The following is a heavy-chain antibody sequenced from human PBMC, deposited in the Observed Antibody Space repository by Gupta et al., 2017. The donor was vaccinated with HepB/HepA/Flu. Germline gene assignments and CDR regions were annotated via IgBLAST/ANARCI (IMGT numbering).Heavy chain of an antibody. CDR3: ATGSSGWPLDAFDI. D-gene: IGHD6-19*01. J-gene: IGHJ3*02. CDR1: GFAFDDYA. V-gene: IGHV3-9*01. Sequence: EVQLVESGGGLVQPGRSLRLSCAASGFAFDDYAMHWVRQAPGKGLEWVSGISWNSGSIGYADSVKGRFTISRDNAKNSLYLQMNSLRAEDTALYYCATGSSGWPLDAFDIWGQGTMVTVSS. CDR2: ISWNSGSI.